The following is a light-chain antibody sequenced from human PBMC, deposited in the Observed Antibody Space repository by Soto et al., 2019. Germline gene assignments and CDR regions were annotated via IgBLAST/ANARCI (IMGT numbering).Light chain of an antibody. CDR2: DVN. Sequence: QSALTQPASVSGSPGQSITISCTGTSSDIGAYNFVSWYQQHPCKAPKLMLYDVNIRPSGVSNLFSGTKSGNTASLTISGSQAEDEADYYCISWTTSTTMIFAGGTKVTVL. CDR1: SSDIGAYNF. J-gene: IGLJ2*01. CDR3: ISWTTSTTMI. V-gene: IGLV2-14*03.